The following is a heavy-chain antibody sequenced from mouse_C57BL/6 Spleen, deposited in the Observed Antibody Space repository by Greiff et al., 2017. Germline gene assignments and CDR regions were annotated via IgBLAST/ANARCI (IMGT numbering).Heavy chain of an antibody. V-gene: IGHV5-17*01. CDR2: ISSGSSTI. J-gene: IGHJ3*01. CDR3: AGSGLKAWFAY. CDR1: GFTFSDYG. D-gene: IGHD3-1*01. Sequence: EVKLVESGGGLVKPGGSLKLSCAASGFTFSDYGMHWVRQAPEKGLEWVAYISSGSSTIYYADTVKGRFTISRDNAKNTLFLQMTSLGSADTAMYYCAGSGLKAWFAYWGQGTLVTVSA.